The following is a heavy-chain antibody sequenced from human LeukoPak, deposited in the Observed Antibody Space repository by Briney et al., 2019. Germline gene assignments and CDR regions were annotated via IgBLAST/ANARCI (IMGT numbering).Heavy chain of an antibody. CDR3: TRTASPTANFDY. J-gene: IGHJ4*02. Sequence: GGSLRLSCAASGFTLSGSAMHWVRQASGKGLEWVGRIRSKANSYATAYAASVKGRFTISRDDSKNTAYLQMNSLKTEDTAVYYCTRTASPTANFDYWGQGTLVTVSS. V-gene: IGHV3-73*01. CDR1: GFTLSGSA. CDR2: IRSKANSYAT.